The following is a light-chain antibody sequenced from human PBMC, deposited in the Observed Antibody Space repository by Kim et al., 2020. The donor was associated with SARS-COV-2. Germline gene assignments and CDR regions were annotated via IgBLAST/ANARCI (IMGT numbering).Light chain of an antibody. Sequence: GRSVAISCTGTSSDVGGYSRVSWYQQPPGTAPNLMIYEVNNRPSGVPDRFSGSKSGNTASLTISGLQTEDEADYYCSSYTTSSTLVFGGGTKVTVL. CDR1: SSDVGGYSR. CDR3: SSYTTSSTLV. J-gene: IGLJ2*01. CDR2: EVN. V-gene: IGLV2-18*02.